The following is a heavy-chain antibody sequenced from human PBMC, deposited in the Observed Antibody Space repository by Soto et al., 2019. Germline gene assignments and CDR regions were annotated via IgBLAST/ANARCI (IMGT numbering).Heavy chain of an antibody. V-gene: IGHV3-21*01. Sequence: XGSLRLSCAASGFPFSSYSMTWVRQRPGKGLEWVSSISGTSEYIYYADSLKGRFTISRDNARNSVYLQIHSLRTDDTAVYYCARSFDSVGDSWGQGTLVTVSS. CDR3: ARSFDSVGDS. J-gene: IGHJ4*02. CDR2: ISGTSEYI. CDR1: GFPFSSYS. D-gene: IGHD3-9*01.